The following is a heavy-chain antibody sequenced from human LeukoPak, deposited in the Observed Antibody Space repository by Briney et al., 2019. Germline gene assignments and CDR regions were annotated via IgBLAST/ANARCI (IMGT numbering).Heavy chain of an antibody. CDR3: ASHGQAYCGGDCYFDY. CDR1: GGTFSSYT. V-gene: IGHV1-69*02. J-gene: IGHJ4*02. Sequence: GASVKVSCKASGGTFSSYTISWVRRAPGQGLEWMGRIIPILGIANYAQKFQGRVTITADKSTSTAYMELSSLRSEDTAVYYCASHGQAYCGGDCYFDYWGQGTLVTVSS. CDR2: IIPILGIA. D-gene: IGHD2-21*02.